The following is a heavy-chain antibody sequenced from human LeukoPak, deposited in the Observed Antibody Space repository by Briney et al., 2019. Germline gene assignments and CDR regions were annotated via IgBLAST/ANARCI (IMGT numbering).Heavy chain of an antibody. CDR1: GFTFSSYS. CDR3: ARDIGTGIPASDAFDI. V-gene: IGHV3-48*04. CDR2: ISSSSITI. Sequence: GGSLRLSCAASGFTFSSYSMNWVRQAPGKGLEWVSYISSSSITIYYADSVKGRFTISRDNAKNSLYLQMNSLRAEDTAVYYCARDIGTGIPASDAFDIWGQGTMVTVSS. J-gene: IGHJ3*02. D-gene: IGHD3-10*01.